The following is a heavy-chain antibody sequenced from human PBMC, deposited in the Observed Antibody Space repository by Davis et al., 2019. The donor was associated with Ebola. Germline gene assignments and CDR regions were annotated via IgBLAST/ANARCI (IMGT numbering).Heavy chain of an antibody. J-gene: IGHJ4*02. CDR2: IRSKANNYAT. D-gene: IGHD4-23*01. CDR1: GFTFSGSA. Sequence: GESLKISCAASGFTFSGSAMHWVRQASGKGLEWVGRIRSKANNYATAYAASVKGRFTISRDDSKNTAYLQMNSLKTEDTAVYYCTTPTDYGGNSGVDYWGQGTLVTVSS. CDR3: TTPTDYGGNSGVDY. V-gene: IGHV3-73*01.